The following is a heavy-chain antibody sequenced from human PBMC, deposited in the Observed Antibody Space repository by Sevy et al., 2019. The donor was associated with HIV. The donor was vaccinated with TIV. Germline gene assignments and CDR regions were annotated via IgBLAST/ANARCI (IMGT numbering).Heavy chain of an antibody. V-gene: IGHV3-53*01. Sequence: GESLKISCAGSGFDVSNNYMSWVRQAPGKGLEWVSIIYSSGTTYYADSVKGRFTISRDKSKNTVYLQMSSLRADDTAFYHCARDYSRRPGWFDPWGQGTLVTVSS. CDR1: GFDVSNNY. J-gene: IGHJ5*02. D-gene: IGHD6-13*01. CDR2: IYSSGTT. CDR3: ARDYSRRPGWFDP.